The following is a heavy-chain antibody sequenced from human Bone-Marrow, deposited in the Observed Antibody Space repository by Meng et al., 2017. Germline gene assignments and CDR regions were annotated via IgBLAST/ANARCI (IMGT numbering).Heavy chain of an antibody. D-gene: IGHD3-9*01. J-gene: IGHJ4*02. V-gene: IGHV3-33*01. CDR2: ILSDGSNK. Sequence: SCAASGFTFSTYGMHWVRQAPGKGLEWVAFILSDGSNKYYGDSVKGRFTISRDNSENTLYLQMNSLTAEDTAVYYCARDPTVRYFDWLLSFDYWGQGTLVTVSS. CDR1: GFTFSTYG. CDR3: ARDPTVRYFDWLLSFDY.